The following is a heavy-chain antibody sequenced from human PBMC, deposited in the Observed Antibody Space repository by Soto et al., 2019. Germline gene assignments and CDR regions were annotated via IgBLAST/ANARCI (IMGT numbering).Heavy chain of an antibody. J-gene: IGHJ4*02. Sequence: QAGGSLRLSCAASGFSFSDHDMHWVRQTTGDSLEWVSAIGTAGDKYYAESMKGRFTISRENAKNSLYLQMDSLRAGDTAVYYCVRDNELVPGTFDYWGQGTLVTVSS. D-gene: IGHD1-7*01. CDR2: IGTAGDK. CDR3: VRDNELVPGTFDY. V-gene: IGHV3-13*04. CDR1: GFSFSDHD.